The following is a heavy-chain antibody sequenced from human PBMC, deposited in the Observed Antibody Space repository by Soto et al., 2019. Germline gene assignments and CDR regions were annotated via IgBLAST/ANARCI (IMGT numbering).Heavy chain of an antibody. V-gene: IGHV3-74*03. D-gene: IGHD2-2*02. CDR3: ARELPTTIRGGYYYSYGMDV. CDR1: GFSLSSYW. CDR2: LHSDGSTT. J-gene: IGHJ6*02. Sequence: GSLRLSCAASGFSLSSYWMHWVRQAPGKGLVWVSRLHSDGSTTTYADSVKGRFTISRDNAKNTLHLQMSSLRAEDTAVYYCARELPTTIRGGYYYSYGMDVWGQGTTVTVSS.